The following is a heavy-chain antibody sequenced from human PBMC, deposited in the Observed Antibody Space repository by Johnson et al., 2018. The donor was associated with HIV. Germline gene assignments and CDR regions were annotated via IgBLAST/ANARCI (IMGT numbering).Heavy chain of an antibody. CDR2: ISSSGSTI. J-gene: IGHJ3*02. CDR1: GFTFSDYY. Sequence: VQLVESGGGVVQPGRSLRLSCAASGFTFSDYYMSWIRQAPGKGLEWVSYISSSGSTIYYTDSVKGRFTISRDDSKNTLYLQMNSVRVEDTAVYYCARVEYSYGNSHAFDMWGQGTMVTVSS. V-gene: IGHV3-11*04. CDR3: ARVEYSYGNSHAFDM. D-gene: IGHD5-18*01.